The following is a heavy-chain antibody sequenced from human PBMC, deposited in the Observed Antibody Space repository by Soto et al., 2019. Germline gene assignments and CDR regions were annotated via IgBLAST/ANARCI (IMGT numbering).Heavy chain of an antibody. Sequence: QVQLVQSGAEVKKPGASVKVSCKASGYTFTGYYMHWVRQAPGQGLEWMGWINPTSGGTNYAQKFQGRVTMTRDTSISTAYMELSRLRSDDTAVYYCAVLQSPVPIDYWGQGTLVTVSS. CDR1: GYTFTGYY. J-gene: IGHJ4*02. CDR3: AVLQSPVPIDY. CDR2: INPTSGGT. D-gene: IGHD1-1*01. V-gene: IGHV1-2*02.